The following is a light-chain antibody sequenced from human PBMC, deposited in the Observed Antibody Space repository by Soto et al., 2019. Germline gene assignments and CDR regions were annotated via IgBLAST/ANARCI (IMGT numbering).Light chain of an antibody. CDR2: GAS. CDR3: QQYTSSLNT. V-gene: IGKV3-20*01. J-gene: IGKJ5*01. CDR1: QSVSSY. Sequence: EIVMTQSPATLSVSPGERATLSCRASQSVSSYLAWYQQKPGQAPRLLIYGASVRATGVPDRFSGSGSGTDFTLTISRLEPEDFAVYYCQQYTSSLNTFGQGTRLEIK.